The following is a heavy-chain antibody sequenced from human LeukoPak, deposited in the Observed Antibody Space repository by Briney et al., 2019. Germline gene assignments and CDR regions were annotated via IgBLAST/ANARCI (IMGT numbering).Heavy chain of an antibody. V-gene: IGHV3-48*01. CDR2: ISSSSSTI. CDR1: GFTLRSYS. D-gene: IGHD2-2*01. J-gene: IGHJ3*02. CDR3: ARDLSQLEGGAFDI. Sequence: GGSLRLSCAASGFTLRSYSMIWVRQAPGKGLEWVSYISSSSSTIYYADSVRGRFTISRDNAKNSLYLQMNSLRAGVTAVYYCARDLSQLEGGAFDIWGQGTMVTVSS.